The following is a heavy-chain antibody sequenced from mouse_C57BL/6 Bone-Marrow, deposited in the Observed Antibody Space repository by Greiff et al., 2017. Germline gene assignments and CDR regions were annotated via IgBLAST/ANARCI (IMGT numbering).Heavy chain of an antibody. V-gene: IGHV1-39*01. CDR1: GYSFTDYN. CDR2: INPNYGTT. D-gene: IGHD1-1*01. J-gene: IGHJ3*01. Sequence: VQLQQSGPELVKPGASVKISCKASGYSFTDYNMNWVKQSNGKSLEWIGVINPNYGTTSYNQKFKGKATLTVDQSSSTTYMQLNSLTSEDSAVYYCATYYYGSSYGFAYWGQGTLVTVSA. CDR3: ATYYYGSSYGFAY.